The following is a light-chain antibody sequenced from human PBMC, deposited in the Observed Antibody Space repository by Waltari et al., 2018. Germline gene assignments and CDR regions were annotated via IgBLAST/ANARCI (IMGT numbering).Light chain of an antibody. CDR3: QHYVMLPVT. V-gene: IGKV3-20*01. J-gene: IGKJ1*01. CDR1: QSVSRA. Sequence: EIVLTQSPGTLSLSPGERATLSCRTSQSVSRALAWYQQKPFQAPRLLIYGIFNRATGIPDRFSGSGSGTDFSLTISRLEPEDFAVYYCQHYVMLPVTFGQGTRVEVK. CDR2: GIF.